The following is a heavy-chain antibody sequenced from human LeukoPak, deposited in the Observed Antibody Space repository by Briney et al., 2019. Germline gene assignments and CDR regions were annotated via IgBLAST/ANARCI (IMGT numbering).Heavy chain of an antibody. J-gene: IGHJ4*02. CDR2: ISGSGGRT. CDR1: GFTFSSYA. Sequence: GASLRLSCAVSGFTFSSYAMRWVRQAPGKGLEWVSAISGSGGRTYHPDAVKGRFTISRDNSKNTLYLQMNSLRAEDTAVYFCAKGSHYYYDSSGYYFWGQGTLVTVSS. D-gene: IGHD3-22*01. V-gene: IGHV3-23*01. CDR3: AKGSHYYYDSSGYYF.